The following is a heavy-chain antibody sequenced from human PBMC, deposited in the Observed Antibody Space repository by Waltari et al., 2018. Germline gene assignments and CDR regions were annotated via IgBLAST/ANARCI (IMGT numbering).Heavy chain of an antibody. CDR2: IYYSGST. J-gene: IGHJ4*02. CDR1: GDSISSSSYY. D-gene: IGHD2-15*01. Sequence: QLQLQESGPGLVKPSETLSLPCTVSGDSISSSSYYWGWIRQPPGKGREWIGSIYYSGSTYYNPSLKSRVTISVDTSKNQFSLKLSSVTAADTAVYYCARTIRNCSGGSCYYFDYWGQGTLVTVSS. V-gene: IGHV4-39*01. CDR3: ARTIRNCSGGSCYYFDY.